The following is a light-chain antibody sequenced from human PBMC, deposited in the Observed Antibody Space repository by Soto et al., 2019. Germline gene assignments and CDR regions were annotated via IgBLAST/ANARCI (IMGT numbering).Light chain of an antibody. V-gene: IGLV1-47*01. CDR1: SSDIGSNA. J-gene: IGLJ1*01. Sequence: QSVLTQPPSTSRTPGQRVTISCSGSSSDIGSNAVYWYQQLPGTAPKLLIYRNNQRPSGVPDRFSGTKSGTSASLAISGLRSEDEADYYCAAWNDGLSGFVLGTGTKVTVL. CDR3: AAWNDGLSGFV. CDR2: RNN.